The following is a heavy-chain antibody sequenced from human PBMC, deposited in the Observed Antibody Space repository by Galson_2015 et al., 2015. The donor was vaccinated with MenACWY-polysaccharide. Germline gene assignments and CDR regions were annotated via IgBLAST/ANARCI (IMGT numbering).Heavy chain of an antibody. D-gene: IGHD3-10*01. CDR1: GYSFTSYW. CDR2: VFPDDSDT. V-gene: IGHV5-51*01. CDR3: ARQQGRITVAQNRYFDP. Sequence: QSGAEVKKPGESLKISCKGSGYSFTSYWIGWVRQMPGKGLEWMGIVFPDDSDTRYNPSFQGQVTISVDKSISTAYLQLNSLKASDTAIYYCARQQGRITVAQNRYFDPWGQGTLVTVSS. J-gene: IGHJ5*02.